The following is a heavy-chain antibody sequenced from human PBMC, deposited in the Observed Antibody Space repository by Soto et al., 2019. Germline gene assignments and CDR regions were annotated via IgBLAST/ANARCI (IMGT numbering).Heavy chain of an antibody. V-gene: IGHV4-59*01. J-gene: IGHJ6*02. CDR1: GGSISSYY. Sequence: PSETLSLTCTVSGGSISSYYWSWIRQPPGKGLEWIGYIYYSGSTNYNPSLKSRVTISVDTSKNQFSLKLSSVTAADTAVYYCARDLGIFGRRAYYYGMDVWGQGTTVTVSS. CDR3: ARDLGIFGRRAYYYGMDV. D-gene: IGHD3-3*01. CDR2: IYYSGST.